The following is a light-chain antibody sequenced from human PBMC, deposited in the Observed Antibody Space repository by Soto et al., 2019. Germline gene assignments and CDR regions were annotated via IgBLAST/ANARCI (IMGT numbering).Light chain of an antibody. Sequence: DIQMTQSPYSLSAAVGDRVTIACRASQNINTYLNWYQQKPGKAPKLLMFDAASLQSGVPSRFSGSGSRTDFTLTITSLQPEDFATYYCQQTSSAPFTFGPGTKV. CDR1: QNINTY. CDR2: DAA. J-gene: IGKJ3*01. V-gene: IGKV1-39*01. CDR3: QQTSSAPFT.